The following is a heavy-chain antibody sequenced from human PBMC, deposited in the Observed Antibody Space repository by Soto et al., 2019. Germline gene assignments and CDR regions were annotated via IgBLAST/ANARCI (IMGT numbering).Heavy chain of an antibody. CDR1: GYTFTSYD. J-gene: IGHJ5*02. V-gene: IGHV1-8*01. CDR3: ARERAAAGTGWFDH. D-gene: IGHD6-13*01. CDR2: MNPNSGNT. Sequence: QVQLVQSGAEVKKPGASVKVSCKASGYTFTSYDINWVRQATGQGLEWMGWMNPNSGNTGYAQKFQGRVTMTRNTSIRTAYMELRSLRSADTAVYYCARERAAAGTGWFDHWGQGTLVTVSS.